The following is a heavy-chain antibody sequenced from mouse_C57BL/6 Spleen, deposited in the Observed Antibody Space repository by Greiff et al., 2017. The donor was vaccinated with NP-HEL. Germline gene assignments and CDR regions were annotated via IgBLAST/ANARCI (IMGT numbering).Heavy chain of an antibody. CDR2: ISSGSSTI. CDR1: GFTFSDYG. V-gene: IGHV5-17*01. CDR3: ARTYGSTAWFAY. Sequence: EVKVEESGGGLVKPGGSLKLSCAASGFTFSDYGMHWVRQAPEKGLEWVAYISSGSSTIYYADTVKGRFTISRDNTTNTLFLQMTSLRSEDTAMYYYARTYGSTAWFAYWGQGTLVTVSA. J-gene: IGHJ3*01. D-gene: IGHD1-1*01.